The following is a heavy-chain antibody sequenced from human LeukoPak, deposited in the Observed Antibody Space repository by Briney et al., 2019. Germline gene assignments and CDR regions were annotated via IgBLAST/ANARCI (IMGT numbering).Heavy chain of an antibody. J-gene: IGHJ4*02. D-gene: IGHD3-22*01. CDR1: GFSFSSYW. Sequence: PGGSLRLSCAASGFSFSSYWMHWLRQAPGKELVWVSRINSDGSSTSYADSVKGRFTISRDNAKDTLYLRVNSLRAEDTAVYYCARTYFDTSGPPGYWGQGALVTVSP. CDR2: INSDGSST. V-gene: IGHV3-74*01. CDR3: ARTYFDTSGPPGY.